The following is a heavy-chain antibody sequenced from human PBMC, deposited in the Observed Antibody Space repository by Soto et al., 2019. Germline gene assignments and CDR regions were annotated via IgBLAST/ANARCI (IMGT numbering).Heavy chain of an antibody. J-gene: IGHJ4*02. CDR2: INPSGGST. Sequence: GASVKVSCKASGYTFTSYYMHWVRQAPGQGLEWMGIINPSGGSTSYAQKFQGRVTMTRDTSTSTVYMELSSLGSEDTAVYYCAREAYYYDSSGYLLFDYWGQGTLVTVSS. CDR3: AREAYYYDSSGYLLFDY. D-gene: IGHD3-22*01. CDR1: GYTFTSYY. V-gene: IGHV1-46*01.